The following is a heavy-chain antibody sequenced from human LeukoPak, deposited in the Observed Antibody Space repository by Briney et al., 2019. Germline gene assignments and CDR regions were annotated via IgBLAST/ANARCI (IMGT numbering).Heavy chain of an antibody. CDR3: AKCIATRNYCHFDY. J-gene: IGHJ4*02. D-gene: IGHD6-6*01. CDR1: GFSFRSYP. Sequence: PGGSLRLSCAASGFSFRSYPMSWVRQAPGKGLEWVSRISGSSGSTLYTDSVKGRFIISRDNSKNTLYLQMNSLRAEDTALYYCAKCIATRNYCHFDYWGQGTQVTVSS. V-gene: IGHV3-23*01. CDR2: ISGSSGST.